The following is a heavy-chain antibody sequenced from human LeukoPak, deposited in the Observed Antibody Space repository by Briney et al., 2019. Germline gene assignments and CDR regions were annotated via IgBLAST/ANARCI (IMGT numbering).Heavy chain of an antibody. CDR1: GGSISSSNYY. CDR2: IYYSGST. V-gene: IGHV4-61*01. Sequence: SETLSLTCTVSGGSISSSNYYWGWIRQPPGKGLEWIGYIYYSGSTNYNPSLKSRVTISVDTSKNQFSLKLSSVTAADTAVYYCAREVPPGTWGQGTLVTVSS. D-gene: IGHD1-1*01. J-gene: IGHJ5*02. CDR3: AREVPPGT.